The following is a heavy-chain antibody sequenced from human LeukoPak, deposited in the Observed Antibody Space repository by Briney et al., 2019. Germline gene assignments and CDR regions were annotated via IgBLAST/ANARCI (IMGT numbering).Heavy chain of an antibody. V-gene: IGHV5-51*01. CDR3: ARSANQGGVWV. Sequence: GESLKISCKGSGYSFTTYCIGWVRQMPGKGLEWIGIIYPGDSDTRYSPSFQGQVTVSADKSISTAYLQWSSLKASDTAMYYCARSANQGGVWVWGQGTLVTVSS. CDR1: GYSFTTYC. D-gene: IGHD1-14*01. J-gene: IGHJ4*02. CDR2: IYPGDSDT.